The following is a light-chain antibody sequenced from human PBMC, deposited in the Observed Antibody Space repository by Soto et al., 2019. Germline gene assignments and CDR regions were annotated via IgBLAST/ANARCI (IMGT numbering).Light chain of an antibody. V-gene: IGKV3-15*01. CDR1: QNIDIY. CDR3: QQYNNWPTIT. Sequence: MTQSPSSLSASVGDTVTITCRASQNIDIYLNWYQQKPGQAPRLLIYGASTRATGIPVRFTGSGSGTEFTLITSSLQSEDFAVYYCQQYNNWPTITFGQGTKLDIK. CDR2: GAS. J-gene: IGKJ5*01.